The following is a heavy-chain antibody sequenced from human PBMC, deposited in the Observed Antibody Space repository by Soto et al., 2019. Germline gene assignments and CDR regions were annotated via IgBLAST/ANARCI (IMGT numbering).Heavy chain of an antibody. D-gene: IGHD3-10*01. J-gene: IGHJ4*02. CDR2: IWSDGDTK. CDR1: GFTFSSHD. V-gene: IGHV3-33*01. Sequence: QVQLVASGGGVVQPGRSLRLSCAASGFTFSSHDMHWVRQSPGKGLEWLAIIWSDGDTKFYADSVKGRLTISRDNSENMLYLQMNSLRAEDTAVYYCARDIRSQPDYWVQGTLSPSPQ. CDR3: ARDIRSQPDY.